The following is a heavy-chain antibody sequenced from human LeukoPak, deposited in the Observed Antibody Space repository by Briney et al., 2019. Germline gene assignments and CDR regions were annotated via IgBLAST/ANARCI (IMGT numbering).Heavy chain of an antibody. CDR1: GFTFSGYG. J-gene: IGHJ4*02. CDR3: ARDAQQLGYFDY. CDR2: ISYDGSNK. V-gene: IGHV3-30*03. D-gene: IGHD6-13*01. Sequence: GRSLRLSCAASGFTFSGYGMHWVRQAPGKGLEWVAVISYDGSNKYYADSVKGRFTISRDNSKNTLSLQMDSLRAEDTAVYYCARDAQQLGYFDYWGQGTLVTVS.